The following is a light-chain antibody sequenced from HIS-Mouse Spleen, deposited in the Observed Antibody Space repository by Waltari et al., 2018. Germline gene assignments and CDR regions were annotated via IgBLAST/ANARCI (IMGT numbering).Light chain of an antibody. CDR1: RSDVGSYNL. Sequence: QASLTPPSPVSGSPGQSVTISCPGTRSDVGSYNLCPWYQQHPGKAPKLMIYEGSKRPSGVSNRFSGSKSGNTASLTISGLQAEDEADYYCCSYAGSSTLVFGGGTKLTVL. CDR2: EGS. J-gene: IGLJ2*01. CDR3: CSYAGSSTLV. V-gene: IGLV2-23*01.